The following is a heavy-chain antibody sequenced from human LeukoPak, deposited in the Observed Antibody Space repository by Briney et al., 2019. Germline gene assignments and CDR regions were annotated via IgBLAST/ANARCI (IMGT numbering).Heavy chain of an antibody. CDR2: IIPIFGTA. Sequence: PLASVKVSCKASGCTFSSYAISWVRQAPGQGLEWVGGIIPIFGTANYAQKFQGRVTITADKSTSTAYMQLSSLRSEDTAMYYCARATIAVAGTGAFDIWGQGTMVTVSS. CDR1: GCTFSSYA. D-gene: IGHD6-19*01. J-gene: IGHJ3*02. V-gene: IGHV1-69*06. CDR3: ARATIAVAGTGAFDI.